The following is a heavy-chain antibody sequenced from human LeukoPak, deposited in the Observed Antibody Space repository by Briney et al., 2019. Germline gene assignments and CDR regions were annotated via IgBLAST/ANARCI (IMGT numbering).Heavy chain of an antibody. CDR1: GYTFTDYY. Sequence: GASVKVSCKASGYTFTDYYMHWVRQAPGQGLEWMGWINPNSRGTDSAQKFQGRFSMIRDTSISTAYMELSRLRSDDTAVYYCARRAREYSHDAFDIWGQGTMVTVSS. V-gene: IGHV1-2*02. J-gene: IGHJ3*02. CDR2: INPNSRGT. CDR3: ARRAREYSHDAFDI. D-gene: IGHD5-18*01.